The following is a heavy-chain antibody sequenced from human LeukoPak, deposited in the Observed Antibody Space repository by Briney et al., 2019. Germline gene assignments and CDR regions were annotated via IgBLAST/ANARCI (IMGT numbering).Heavy chain of an antibody. CDR1: GFMFDSFY. Sequence: GGSLRLSCAASGFMFDSFYMGWIRQVPGKGLDYIAFISASGAVPYYAESVKGRFTISRDNAKNSVSLQMNSLSADHTAVYYCARSLIVASEDYWGQGTLVTVSS. V-gene: IGHV3-11*04. CDR2: ISASGAVP. CDR3: ARSLIVASEDY. D-gene: IGHD3-22*01. J-gene: IGHJ4*02.